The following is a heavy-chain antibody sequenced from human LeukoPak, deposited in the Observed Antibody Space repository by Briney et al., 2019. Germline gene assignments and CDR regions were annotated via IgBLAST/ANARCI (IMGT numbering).Heavy chain of an antibody. D-gene: IGHD3-10*01. J-gene: IGHJ4*02. CDR3: ARGIWFGEFHFDY. CDR1: GGSISSGSYY. V-gene: IGHV4-61*02. CDR2: IYTSGST. Sequence: TSETLSLTCTVSGGSISSGSYYWSWIRQPAGKGLEWIGRIYTSGSTNYNPPLKSRVTISVDTSKNQFSLKLSSVTAADTAVYYCARGIWFGEFHFDYWGQGTLVTVSS.